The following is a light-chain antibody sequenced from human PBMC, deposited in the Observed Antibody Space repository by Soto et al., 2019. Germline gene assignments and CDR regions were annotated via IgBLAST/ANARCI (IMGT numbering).Light chain of an antibody. Sequence: IVMSRCPATLPFSSRDRATLPCRARQSVNSNLAWYQQKLGQAPRLLIYGASTRATGIPARFSGSGSGTEFILTISSLQSEDFAVYYCQEYNNWPLTFGGGTKVDIK. CDR2: GAS. J-gene: IGKJ4*02. CDR3: QEYNNWPLT. CDR1: QSVNSN. V-gene: IGKV3-15*01.